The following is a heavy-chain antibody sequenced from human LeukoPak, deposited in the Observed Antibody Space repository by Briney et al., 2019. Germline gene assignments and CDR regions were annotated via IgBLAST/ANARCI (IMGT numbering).Heavy chain of an antibody. J-gene: IGHJ3*02. CDR1: GYTFTGYY. CDR2: INPNSGGT. D-gene: IGHD3-10*01. V-gene: IGHV1-2*02. Sequence: ASVKVSCKASGYTFTGYYMHWVRQAPGQGLEWMGWINPNSGGTNYAQKFQGRVTMTRDTSISTAYMELSRLRSDDTAVYYCARPIRYYFGSGSLGSKNPDDAFDIWGQGTMATVSS. CDR3: ARPIRYYFGSGSLGSKNPDDAFDI.